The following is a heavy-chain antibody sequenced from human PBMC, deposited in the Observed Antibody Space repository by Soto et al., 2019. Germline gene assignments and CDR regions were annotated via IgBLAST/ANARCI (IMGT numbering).Heavy chain of an antibody. CDR2: MNPNSGNT. D-gene: IGHD6-13*01. V-gene: IGHV1-8*01. Sequence: GASVKVSCKASGYTFTSYDINWVRQATGQGREWMGWMNPNSGNTGYAQKFQGRVTMTRNTSISTAYMELSSLRSEDTAVYYCARGGEQQLVLFYYCYYYVDVWGKGTTVTVSS. CDR3: ARGGEQQLVLFYYCYYYVDV. J-gene: IGHJ6*03. CDR1: GYTFTSYD.